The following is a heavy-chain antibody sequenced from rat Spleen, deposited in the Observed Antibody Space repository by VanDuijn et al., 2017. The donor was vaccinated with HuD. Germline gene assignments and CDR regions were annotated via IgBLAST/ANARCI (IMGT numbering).Heavy chain of an antibody. CDR3: ARAGEYGYTDYFDY. V-gene: IGHV2-45*01. CDR1: GFSLTSYN. CDR2: MWSGGST. Sequence: QVQLMESGPGLVQPSETLSLTCTVSGFSLTSYNVHWVRQPPGKGLEWMGVMWSGGSTDYNSALKSRLSISRETSKNQVFLKMNSLQSEDTTTYYCARAGEYGYTDYFDYWGQGVMVTVSS. D-gene: IGHD1-4*01. J-gene: IGHJ2*01.